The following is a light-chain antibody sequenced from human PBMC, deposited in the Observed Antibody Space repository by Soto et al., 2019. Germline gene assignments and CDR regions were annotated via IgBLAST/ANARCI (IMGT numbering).Light chain of an antibody. Sequence: EIVLTQSPGTLSLPPGERATLSCRASQRVNSRYLAWYQQKPGQAPRLLIYGASTRATGIPDRFSGSGSGTDFTLTISRLEPEDFSVYYCQQYGSSLTTFGQGARLEIK. CDR3: QQYGSSLTT. CDR1: QRVNSRY. CDR2: GAS. J-gene: IGKJ5*01. V-gene: IGKV3-20*01.